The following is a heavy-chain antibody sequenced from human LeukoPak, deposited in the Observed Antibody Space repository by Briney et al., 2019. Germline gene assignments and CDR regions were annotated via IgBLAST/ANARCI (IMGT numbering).Heavy chain of an antibody. CDR2: IYPGDSDT. D-gene: IGHD3-10*01. J-gene: IGHJ5*02. CDR3: AKTSDYGSGSYYKNWFDP. CDR1: GYSFTSYW. V-gene: IGHV5-51*01. Sequence: GESLKISCKGSGYSFTSYWIGWVRQMPGKGLEWMGIIYPGDSDTRYSPSFQGQVTFSADKSISTAYLQWSSLKASDTAMYYCAKTSDYGSGSYYKNWFDPWGQGTLVTVSS.